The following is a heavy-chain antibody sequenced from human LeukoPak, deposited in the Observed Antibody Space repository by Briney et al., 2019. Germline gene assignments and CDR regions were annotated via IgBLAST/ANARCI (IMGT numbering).Heavy chain of an antibody. J-gene: IGHJ6*02. D-gene: IGHD3-16*01. CDR1: GFTFWNYG. CDR3: AKDRRMMSAYYGMDV. V-gene: IGHV3-30*18. CDR2: ISYDGRNQ. Sequence: GGSLRLSCEASGFTFWNYGVQWVRQAPGKWLEWVAVISYDGRNQHYADSVKGRFTISRDNSKNTVYLQLNSLRADDTAVYYCAKDRRMMSAYYGMDVWGQGTTVTVSS.